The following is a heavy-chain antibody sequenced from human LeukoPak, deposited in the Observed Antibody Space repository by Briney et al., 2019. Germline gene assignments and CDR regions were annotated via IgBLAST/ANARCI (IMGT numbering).Heavy chain of an antibody. CDR2: INPDGSEK. J-gene: IGHJ3*02. V-gene: IGHV3-7*01. CDR1: GFTFSTYW. D-gene: IGHD5-12*01. CDR3: ARSNSGYDKDAFDI. Sequence: GGSLRLSCAASGFTFSTYWMNWVRQAPGKGLEWVASINPDGSEKYYVDSVKGRFTISRDNAKNSLYLQMNSLRAEDTAVYYCARSNSGYDKDAFDIWGQGTMVTVSS.